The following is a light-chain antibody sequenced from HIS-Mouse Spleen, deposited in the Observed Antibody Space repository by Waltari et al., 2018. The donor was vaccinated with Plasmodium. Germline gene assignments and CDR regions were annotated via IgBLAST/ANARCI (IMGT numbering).Light chain of an antibody. CDR2: GAS. CDR1: QRVSSN. CDR3: QQYNNWSFT. J-gene: IGKJ3*01. V-gene: IGKV3-15*01. Sequence: EIVMTQSPATLSVSPGESATLSSRASQRVSSNLACYQQKPGQAPRLLLYGASTRATGIPAWCCGSGSGKEFTLTISSLHSEDFAVYYCQQYNNWSFTFGPGTKVDIK.